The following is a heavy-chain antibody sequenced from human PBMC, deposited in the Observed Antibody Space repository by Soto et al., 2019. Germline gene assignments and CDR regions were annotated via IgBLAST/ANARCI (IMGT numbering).Heavy chain of an antibody. CDR3: ARVFSSGSCWVYFLGF. V-gene: IGHV4-4*02. CDR2: IFHTGGT. CDR1: SDSIAGENW. Sequence: QVQLQESGPGLVKPSETLSLTCTVSSDSIAGENWWSWVRQPPGMGLEWIGEIFHTGGTNYNPSPQRRVTKEVGKVKNPVSLKLISGTAAETAVYQWARVFSSGSCWVYFLGFLGQGTLVSVSS. J-gene: IGHJ4*02. D-gene: IGHD6-13*01.